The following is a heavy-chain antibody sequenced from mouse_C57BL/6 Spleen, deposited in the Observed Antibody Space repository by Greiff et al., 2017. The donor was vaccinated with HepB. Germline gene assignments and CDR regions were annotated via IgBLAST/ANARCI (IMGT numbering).Heavy chain of an antibody. D-gene: IGHD1-1*01. J-gene: IGHJ2*01. Sequence: QVQLQQPGAELVKLGASVKLSCKASGYTFTSYWMQWVKQRPGQGLEWIGEIDPSDSYTNYNQKFKGKATLTVDTSSSTAYMQLSSLTSEDSAVYYCARLGDYGSLDYWGQGTTLTVSS. CDR3: ARLGDYGSLDY. V-gene: IGHV1-50*01. CDR2: IDPSDSYT. CDR1: GYTFTSYW.